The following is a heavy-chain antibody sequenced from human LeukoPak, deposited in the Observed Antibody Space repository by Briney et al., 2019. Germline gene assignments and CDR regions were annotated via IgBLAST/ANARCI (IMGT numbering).Heavy chain of an antibody. CDR3: AKDEVRGVGPNA. D-gene: IGHD3-10*01. J-gene: IGHJ5*02. V-gene: IGHV3-30*04. CDR1: GFTFNLYA. Sequence: GGSLRLSCATSGFTFNLYAMHWVRHAPGKGLEWVALLAYDGTNEYYADSVKGRFTISRDNSKNTLYLQMNSLRAEDTAVYYCAKDEVRGVGPNAWGQGTLVTVSS. CDR2: LAYDGTNE.